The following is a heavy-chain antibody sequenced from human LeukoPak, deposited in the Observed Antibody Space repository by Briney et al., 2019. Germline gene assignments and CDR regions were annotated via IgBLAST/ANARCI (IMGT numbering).Heavy chain of an antibody. CDR3: ARLRRDSRGYYYYGMDV. Sequence: SETLSLTCTVSGGSISSSSYYWGWIRQPPGKGLEWIGSIYYSGSTYYNPSLKSRVTISVDTSKNQFSLKLSSVTAADTAVYYCARLRRDSRGYYYYGMDVWGQGTTVTVSS. J-gene: IGHJ6*02. CDR1: GGSISSSSYY. CDR2: IYYSGST. D-gene: IGHD3-22*01. V-gene: IGHV4-39*01.